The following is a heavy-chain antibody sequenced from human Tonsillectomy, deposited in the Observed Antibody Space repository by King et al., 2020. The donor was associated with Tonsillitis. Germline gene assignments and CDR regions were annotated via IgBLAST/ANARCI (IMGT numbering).Heavy chain of an antibody. V-gene: IGHV3-23*03. J-gene: IGHJ4*02. D-gene: IGHD2-21*02. CDR2: IYSGGSST. CDR3: AKDWPAYCGGDCYSHGFDY. CDR1: GFTFSSYA. Sequence: VQLVESGGGLVQPGGSLRLSCAASGFTFSSYAMSWVRQAPGKGLGWVSVIYSGGSSTYYADSVKGRFTISRDNSKNTLYLQMNSLRAEDTAVYYCAKDWPAYCGGDCYSHGFDYWGQGTLVTVSS.